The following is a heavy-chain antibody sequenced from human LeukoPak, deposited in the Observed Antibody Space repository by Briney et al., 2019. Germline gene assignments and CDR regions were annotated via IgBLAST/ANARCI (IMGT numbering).Heavy chain of an antibody. CDR2: IYYSGST. D-gene: IGHD6-6*01. V-gene: IGHV4-59*01. CDR1: GGSISSYY. CDR3: ARAEVRSSSLGFDH. Sequence: SETLSLTCTVSGGSISSYYWSWIRQPPGKGLEWIGYIYYSGSTNYNPSLKSRVTISVDTSKNQFSLKLSSVTAADTAVYYCARAEVRSSSLGFDHWGQGTLVTVSS. J-gene: IGHJ4*02.